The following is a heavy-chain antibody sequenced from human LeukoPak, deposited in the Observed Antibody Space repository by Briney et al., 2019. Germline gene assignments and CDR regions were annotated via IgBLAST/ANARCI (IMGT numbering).Heavy chain of an antibody. V-gene: IGHV4-59*01. CDR2: INYSGST. CDR1: GGSISTYY. J-gene: IGHJ4*02. D-gene: IGHD3-10*01. Sequence: SETLSPTCTVSGGSISTYYWGWIRQPPGKGLEWIGYINYSGSTNHNPSLKSRVTISVDTSKNQVSLKLSSLTAADTAVYYCARVNPRNTYFYGSGTYAPKYYLDYWGQGTLVTVSS. CDR3: ARVNPRNTYFYGSGTYAPKYYLDY.